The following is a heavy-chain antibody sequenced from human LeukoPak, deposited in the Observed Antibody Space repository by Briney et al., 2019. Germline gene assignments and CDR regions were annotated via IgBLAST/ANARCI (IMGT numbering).Heavy chain of an antibody. J-gene: IGHJ6*03. D-gene: IGHD2-2*01. Sequence: SVKVSCKASGGTFSSYAISWVRQAPGQGLEWMGGIIPIFGTANYAQKFQGRVTITTDESTSTAYMELSSLRSEDTAVYYCASHADLPARYYYYYMDVWGKGTTVTVSS. CDR1: GGTFSSYA. CDR3: ASHADLPARYYYYYMDV. V-gene: IGHV1-69*05. CDR2: IIPIFGTA.